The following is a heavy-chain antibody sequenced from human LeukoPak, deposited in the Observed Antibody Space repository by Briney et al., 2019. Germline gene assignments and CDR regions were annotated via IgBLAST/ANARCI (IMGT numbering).Heavy chain of an antibody. D-gene: IGHD1-26*01. J-gene: IGHJ4*02. CDR2: IYYSGST. V-gene: IGHV4-59*08. Sequence: SETLSLTCTVSGGSISSYYWSWIRQPPGKGLEWIGYIYYSGSTNYNPSLKSRVTISVDTSKNQFSLKLSSVTAADTAVYYCARIPYSGSYGYFDYWGQGTLVTVSS. CDR3: ARIPYSGSYGYFDY. CDR1: GGSISSYY.